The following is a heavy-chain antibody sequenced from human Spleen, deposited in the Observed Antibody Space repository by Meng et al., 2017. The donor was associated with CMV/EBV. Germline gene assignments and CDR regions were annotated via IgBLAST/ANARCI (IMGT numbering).Heavy chain of an antibody. J-gene: IGHJ6*02. CDR2: IYSGGSST. CDR3: VKFSVGDFWSGYYEMDV. V-gene: IGHV3-23*03. Sequence: GSLKISCAASGFTFSSYAMSWVRQAPGKGLEWVSLIYSGGSSTYYVDSVKGRFTISRDNSKNTLYLQMKSLRAEDTAVYYCVKFSVGDFWSGYYEMDVWGQGTTVAVSS. CDR1: GFTFSSYA. D-gene: IGHD3-3*01.